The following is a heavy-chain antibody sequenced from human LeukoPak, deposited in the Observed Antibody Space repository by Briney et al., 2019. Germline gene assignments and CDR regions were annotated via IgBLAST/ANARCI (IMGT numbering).Heavy chain of an antibody. CDR2: IYLSGST. CDR3: ARRTGDPRWYFDL. V-gene: IGHV4-59*01. CDR1: GGSISSYY. J-gene: IGHJ2*01. Sequence: SWTLSLTCTVSGGSISSYYWNWIRQPPGKGLEWIGYIYLSGSTNYNPSLKSRVTISADTSKNQFSLKLSFVTAADTAVYYCARRTGDPRWYFDLWGRGTLVTVSS. D-gene: IGHD7-27*01.